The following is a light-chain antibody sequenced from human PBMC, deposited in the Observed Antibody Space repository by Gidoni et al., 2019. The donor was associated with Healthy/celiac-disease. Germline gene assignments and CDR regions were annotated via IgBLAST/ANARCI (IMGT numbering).Light chain of an antibody. V-gene: IGKV1-39*01. J-gene: IGKJ1*01. CDR3: QQSYSTPWT. CDR1: QSISSY. CDR2: AAS. Sequence: DTQMTQSPSSLSASVGDRVTITCRASQSISSYLNWYQQKPGKAPKLLIYAASSLQSGVPSRFSGSGSMTDFTLTISSLQPEDFATYYFQQSYSTPWTFFQXTKVEIK.